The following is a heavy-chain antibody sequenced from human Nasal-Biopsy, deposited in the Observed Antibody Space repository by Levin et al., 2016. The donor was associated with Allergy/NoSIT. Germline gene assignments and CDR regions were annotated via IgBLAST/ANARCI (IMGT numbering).Heavy chain of an antibody. V-gene: IGHV3-66*01. CDR1: AFTVTSSY. CDR2: VFSIGST. Sequence: GESLKISCSTPAFTVTSSYMGWFRQPPGKGLEWLSVVFSIGSTQYADSVKGRFFILRDNSKDTMYLQMNSLTADDTAVYYCARIRNGWWRGPFDLWGQGTEVIVSS. CDR3: ARIRNGWWRGPFDL. J-gene: IGHJ3*01. D-gene: IGHD2-8*02.